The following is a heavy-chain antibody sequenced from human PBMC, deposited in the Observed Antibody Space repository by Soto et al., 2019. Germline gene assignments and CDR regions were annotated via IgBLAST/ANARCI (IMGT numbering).Heavy chain of an antibody. V-gene: IGHV1-58*01. CDR2: IVVGSGNT. J-gene: IGHJ4*02. Sequence: GASVKVSCKASGFTFTSSAVQWVRQARGQRLEWIGWIVVGSGNTNYAQKFQERVTITRDMSTSTAYMELSSLRSEDTAVYYCAAGITIFGVVMSVGDYWCQGTLVTVSS. CDR1: GFTFTSSA. CDR3: AAGITIFGVVMSVGDY. D-gene: IGHD3-3*01.